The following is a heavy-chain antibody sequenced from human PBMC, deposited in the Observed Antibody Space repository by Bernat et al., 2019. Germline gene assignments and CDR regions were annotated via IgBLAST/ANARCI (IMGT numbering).Heavy chain of an antibody. V-gene: IGHV1-24*01. D-gene: IGHD3-10*01. J-gene: IGHJ2*01. Sequence: QVQLVQSGAEVKKPGASVKVSCKVSGYTLTELSMHWVRQAPGKGLEWMGGFDPEDGETIYAQKYQGRVHMPEDTTTDTAYMELSSLRSEDTAVYYCATGPMITMVRGTPSWYFDLWGRGTLVTVSS. CDR3: ATGPMITMVRGTPSWYFDL. CDR1: GYTLTELS. CDR2: FDPEDGET.